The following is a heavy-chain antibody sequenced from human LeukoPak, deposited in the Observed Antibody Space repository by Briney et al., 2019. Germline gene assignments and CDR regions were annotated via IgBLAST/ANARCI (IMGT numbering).Heavy chain of an antibody. D-gene: IGHD3-22*01. V-gene: IGHV4-34*01. CDR1: GGSFSGYY. CDR3: ARGIITLDY. Sequence: PSETLSLTCAVYGGSFSGYYWSWIRQPPGKGLGWIGEINHSGSTNYNPSLKSRVTISVDTSKNQFSMKLSSVTAADTAVYYCARGIITLDYWGQGTLVTVSS. J-gene: IGHJ4*02. CDR2: INHSGST.